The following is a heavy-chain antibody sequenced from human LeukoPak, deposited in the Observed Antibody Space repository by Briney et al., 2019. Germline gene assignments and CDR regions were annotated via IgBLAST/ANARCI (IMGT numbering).Heavy chain of an antibody. CDR1: GFTVSSNY. CDR2: IYSGGST. J-gene: IGHJ4*02. CDR3: AREIPHYCSGGSCYSSFGDY. Sequence: GGSLRLSCAASGFTVSSNYMSWVRQAPGKGLEWVSVIYSGGSTYYADSVKGRFTISRGNSKNTLYLQMNSLRAEDTAVYYCAREIPHYCSGGSCYSSFGDYWGQGTLVTVSS. V-gene: IGHV3-53*01. D-gene: IGHD2-15*01.